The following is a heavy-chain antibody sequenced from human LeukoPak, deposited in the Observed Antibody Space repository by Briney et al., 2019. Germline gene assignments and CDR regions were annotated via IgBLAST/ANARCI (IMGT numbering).Heavy chain of an antibody. J-gene: IGHJ4*02. V-gene: IGHV1-46*01. Sequence: ASVKVSCKASGYTFSSYYIHWVRQAPGQGLEWMGIINPSVGSASYAQKFQGGVTMTRDTSTSTVYMEMRTLTSEDTAVFYCARGLQPWLDYWGQGTLVTVSS. CDR2: INPSVGSA. D-gene: IGHD5-18*01. CDR1: GYTFSSYY. CDR3: ARGLQPWLDY.